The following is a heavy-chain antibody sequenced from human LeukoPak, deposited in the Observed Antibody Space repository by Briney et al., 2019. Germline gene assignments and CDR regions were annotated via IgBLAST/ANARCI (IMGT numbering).Heavy chain of an antibody. CDR1: GGSFSGYY. D-gene: IGHD3-22*01. CDR3: AREVYYHRSGYLKAFDI. CDR2: INHSGDT. Sequence: PSETLSLTCAVYGGSFSGYYWSWIRQPPGKGLEWVGEINHSGDTNYNSSLKSRVTISVDTSKNQFSLNLSSVTAADTAVYYCAREVYYHRSGYLKAFDIWGQGTMVTVSS. J-gene: IGHJ3*02. V-gene: IGHV4-34*01.